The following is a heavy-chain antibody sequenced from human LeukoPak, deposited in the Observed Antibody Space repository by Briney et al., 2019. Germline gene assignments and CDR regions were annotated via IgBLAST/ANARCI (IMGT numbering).Heavy chain of an antibody. J-gene: IGHJ1*01. CDR2: IIPVLGRT. V-gene: IGHV1-69*04. CDR1: GGTFSSHG. CDR3: ARTITMAGLDH. Sequence: ASVKVSCKVSGGTFSSHGISWVRQAPGQGLEWMGRIIPVLGRTDYAQNFQGRFTITADKSTTTAYMKLNSLASEDTAVYFCARTITMAGLDHWGQGTLVTVSS. D-gene: IGHD6-19*01.